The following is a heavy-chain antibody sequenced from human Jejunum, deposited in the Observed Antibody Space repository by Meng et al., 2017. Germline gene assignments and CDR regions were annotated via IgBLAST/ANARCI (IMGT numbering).Heavy chain of an antibody. D-gene: IGHD3-22*01. CDR2: IHYIGSA. CDR3: ARERWEDYESRGFDS. CDR1: GGSISSDDYY. V-gene: IGHV4-30-4*01. J-gene: IGHJ4*02. Sequence: QVQLQESGPGLVKPSQTLSLTCTVSGGSISSDDYYWSWLRQPPGKGLEWIGYIHYIGSAFYHPAPKSRATVSVDTSKNQFSLELKSVTAADTALYYCARERWEDYESRGFDSWGQGTLVTVSS.